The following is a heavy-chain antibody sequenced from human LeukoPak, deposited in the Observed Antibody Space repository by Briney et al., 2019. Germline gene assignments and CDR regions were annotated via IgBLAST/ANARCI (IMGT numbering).Heavy chain of an antibody. Sequence: GCLRLSCAASGFTFSSYSMNWVRQAPGKGLEWISYIGISSGNTKYADSVKGRFTISGDKAKNSVYLQMNSLRVEDTAVYYCARDTKYAFDNWGQGTLVTVSS. CDR2: IGISSGNT. CDR1: GFTFSSYS. CDR3: ARDTKYAFDN. D-gene: IGHD2-2*01. V-gene: IGHV3-48*01. J-gene: IGHJ4*02.